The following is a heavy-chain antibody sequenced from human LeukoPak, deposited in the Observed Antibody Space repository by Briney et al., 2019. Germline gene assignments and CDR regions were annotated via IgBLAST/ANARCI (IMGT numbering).Heavy chain of an antibody. V-gene: IGHV4-30-4*01. CDR3: ARDRYECSGGICSPYNWFDP. CDR2: IYYSGST. J-gene: IGHJ5*02. Sequence: PSETLSLTCTVSGGSISSSDYYWSWIRQPPGKGLDWIGYIYYSGSTYSNPSLKSRVTISIDTSKNQFLLKLSSVTAADTAVYYCARDRYECSGGICSPYNWFDPWGQGTLVTVSS. CDR1: GGSISSSDYY. D-gene: IGHD2-15*01.